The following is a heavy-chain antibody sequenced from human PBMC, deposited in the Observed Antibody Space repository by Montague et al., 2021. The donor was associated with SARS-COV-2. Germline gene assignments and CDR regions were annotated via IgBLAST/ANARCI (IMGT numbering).Heavy chain of an antibody. J-gene: IGHJ6*01. CDR2: ISSSSSYI. Sequence: SLRLSCAASGFTFSSYSMNWVRQAPGKGLEWVSSISSSSSYIYYADSVKGRFTFSRDNAKNSLYLQINSLRAEDTAVYFCARERTVVIITGYYYYGVDVWGQGTTVTVSS. CDR1: GFTFSSYS. D-gene: IGHD3-10*01. V-gene: IGHV3-21*01. CDR3: ARERTVVIITGYYYYGVDV.